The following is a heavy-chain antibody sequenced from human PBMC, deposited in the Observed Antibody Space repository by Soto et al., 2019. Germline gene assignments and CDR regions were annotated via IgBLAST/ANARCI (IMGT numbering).Heavy chain of an antibody. D-gene: IGHD1-20*01. Sequence: VPLVESGGGLVQPGGSLRLSCATSGFSFSSFWMAWVRQAPGKGLEWLANIKEDGTMTYYLESVKGRFTISGDNAKTSLFLQSGILTADDTVVYYCARDVAYNRHAAWGLGTLVIVSS. CDR3: ARDVAYNRHAA. J-gene: IGHJ5*02. CDR2: IKEDGTMT. V-gene: IGHV3-7*04. CDR1: GFSFSSFW.